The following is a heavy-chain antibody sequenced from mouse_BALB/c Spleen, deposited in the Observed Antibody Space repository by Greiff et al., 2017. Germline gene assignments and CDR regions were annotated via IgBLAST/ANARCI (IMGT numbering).Heavy chain of an antibody. J-gene: IGHJ4*01. V-gene: IGHV3-2*02. CDR3: ARSVVAKGYYAMDY. CDR1: GYSITSDYA. D-gene: IGHD1-1*01. Sequence: EVQLVESGPGLVKPSQSLSLTCTVTGYSITSDYAWNWIRQFPGNKLEWMGYISYSGSTSYNPSLKSRISITRDTSKNQFFLQLNSVTTEDTATYYCARSVVAKGYYAMDYWGQGTSVTVSS. CDR2: ISYSGST.